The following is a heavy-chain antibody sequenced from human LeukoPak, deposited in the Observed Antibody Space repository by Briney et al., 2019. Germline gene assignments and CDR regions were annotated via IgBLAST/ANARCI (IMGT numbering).Heavy chain of an antibody. Sequence: GGSLRLSCAASGFTFSSYAMHWVRQAPGKGLEWVAVISYDGSNKYYADSVKGRFTISRDNSKSTLYLQMNSLRAEDTAVYYCARDRRYVLLWFGGGDYWGQGTLVTVSS. CDR2: ISYDGSNK. CDR3: ARDRRYVLLWFGGGDY. CDR1: GFTFSSYA. D-gene: IGHD3-10*01. J-gene: IGHJ4*02. V-gene: IGHV3-30-3*01.